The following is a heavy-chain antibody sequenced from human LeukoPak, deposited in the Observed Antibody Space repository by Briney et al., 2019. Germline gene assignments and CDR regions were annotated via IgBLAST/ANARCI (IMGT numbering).Heavy chain of an antibody. CDR1: GGSFSGYY. CDR2: INHSGST. Sequence: SETLSLTCAVYGGSFSGYYWSWIRQPPGKGLEWIGEINHSGSTNYNPSLKSRVTISVDTSKNQFSLKLSPVTAADTAVYYCARNARSGWYYFDYWGQGTLVTVSS. J-gene: IGHJ4*02. D-gene: IGHD6-19*01. CDR3: ARNARSGWYYFDY. V-gene: IGHV4-34*01.